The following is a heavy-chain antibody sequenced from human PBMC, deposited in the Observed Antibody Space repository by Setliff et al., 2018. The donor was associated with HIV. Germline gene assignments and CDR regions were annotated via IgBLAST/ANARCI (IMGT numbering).Heavy chain of an antibody. CDR3: ARGGASSLPLDY. J-gene: IGHJ4*01. D-gene: IGHD6-13*01. CDR1: GFTFSDYY. CDR2: ISSGGNTI. Sequence: PGGSLRLSCAASGFTFSDYYMSWIRQAPGKGLEWVSYISSGGNTIYYADSVKGRFTISRDNAKNSLYLQMNSLRAEDTAIYYCARGGASSLPLDYWGHGTLVTVSS. V-gene: IGHV3-11*04.